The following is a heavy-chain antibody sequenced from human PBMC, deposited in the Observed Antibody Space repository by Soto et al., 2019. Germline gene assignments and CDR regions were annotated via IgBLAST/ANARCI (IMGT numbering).Heavy chain of an antibody. D-gene: IGHD1-26*01. J-gene: IGHJ4*02. CDR3: ARPLGGRELDY. CDR1: GFTFSSYA. CDR2: ISYDGSNK. Sequence: GGSLRLSCAASGFTFSSYAMHWVRQAPGKGLEWVEVISYDGSNKYYADSVKGRFTISRDNSKNTLYLQMNSLRAEDTAVYYCARPLGGRELDYWGQGTLVTVSS. V-gene: IGHV3-30-3*01.